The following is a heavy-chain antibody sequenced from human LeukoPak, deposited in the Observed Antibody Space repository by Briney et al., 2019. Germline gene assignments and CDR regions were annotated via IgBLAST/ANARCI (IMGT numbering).Heavy chain of an antibody. D-gene: IGHD3-22*01. CDR1: GGSISSSSYY. V-gene: IGHV4-39*07. Sequence: EPLSLTCTVSGGSISSSSYYWGWIRQPPGKGLEWIGSIYYSGSTYYNPSLKSRVTISVDTSKNQFSLKLSSVTAADTAVYYCARDGYYYDSSGPYNWFDPWGQGTLVTVSS. CDR2: IYYSGST. CDR3: ARDGYYYDSSGPYNWFDP. J-gene: IGHJ5*02.